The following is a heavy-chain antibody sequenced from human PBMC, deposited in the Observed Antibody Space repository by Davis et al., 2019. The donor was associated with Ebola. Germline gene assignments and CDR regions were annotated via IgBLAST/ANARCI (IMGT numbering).Heavy chain of an antibody. CDR2: ISYDGSNK. J-gene: IGHJ4*02. Sequence: GESLKISCAASGFTFSSYALHWVRQAPGKGLEWVAVISYDGSNKYYADSVKGRFTISRDNSKNTLYLQMNSLRAEDTAVYYCAKARRGEIDYWGQGTLVTVSS. V-gene: IGHV3-30-3*01. CDR1: GFTFSSYA. D-gene: IGHD3-16*01. CDR3: AKARRGEIDY.